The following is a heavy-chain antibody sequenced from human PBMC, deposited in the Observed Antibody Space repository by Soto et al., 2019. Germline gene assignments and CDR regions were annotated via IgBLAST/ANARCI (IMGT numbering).Heavy chain of an antibody. CDR1: GYTFITHG. D-gene: IGHD3-10*01. V-gene: IGHV1-18*01. Sequence: QVQLVQSGPEVKKPGASVRVSCKASGYTFITHGISWVQQAPGQGLEWMGWISAYNGDTNYAQKLQGRVIVTTDTSTSTAYMELRRLRSEDTAVYYCARMVRGSNIDYYHYMDVWGKGTTVTVSS. CDR2: ISAYNGDT. J-gene: IGHJ6*03. CDR3: ARMVRGSNIDYYHYMDV.